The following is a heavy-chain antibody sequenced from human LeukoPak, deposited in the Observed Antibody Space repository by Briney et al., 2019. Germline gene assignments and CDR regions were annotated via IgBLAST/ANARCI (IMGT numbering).Heavy chain of an antibody. V-gene: IGHV3-53*01. CDR2: IYSGGST. J-gene: IGHJ4*02. Sequence: GGSLRLSCAASGFTVSSNYMSWVRQAPGKGLEWVSVIYSGGSTYYADSVKSRFTISRDNSKNTLYLQMNSLRAEDTAVYYCARALADTRGYYLGFDYWGQGTLVTVSS. CDR1: GFTVSSNY. CDR3: ARALADTRGYYLGFDY. D-gene: IGHD3-22*01.